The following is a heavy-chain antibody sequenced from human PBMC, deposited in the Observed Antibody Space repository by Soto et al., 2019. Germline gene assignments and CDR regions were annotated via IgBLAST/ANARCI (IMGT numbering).Heavy chain of an antibody. CDR1: GFTFSNNA. D-gene: IGHD1-1*01. Sequence: QVQLVESGGGVVQPGRSLRLSCAASGFTFSNNAMDWVRQAPGKGLEWVAVISYDGSNKYIAAAVKGRFTISRDNSKHTLFLQMNSLRAEDTAVYYCARGTTTSAFSAMDVWGQGTTVTVSS. CDR3: ARGTTTSAFSAMDV. CDR2: ISYDGSNK. J-gene: IGHJ6*02. V-gene: IGHV3-30-3*01.